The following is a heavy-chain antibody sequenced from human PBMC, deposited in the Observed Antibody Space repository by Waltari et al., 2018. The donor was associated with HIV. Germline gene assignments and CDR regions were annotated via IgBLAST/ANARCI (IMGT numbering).Heavy chain of an antibody. V-gene: IGHV1-24*01. CDR1: GYTLPELA. J-gene: IGHJ6*02. CDR2: FDPEDDET. Sequence: QVQLVQSGAEVKKPGASVKVSCKVSGYTLPELAMHWARQAPGKGLEWMGNFDPEDDETIYAQKFQGRITMTEDTSSDTAYMELSSLTSGDTAVYYCATDFSGMVRAYSYYSLDVWGQGTTVTVSS. D-gene: IGHD3-10*01. CDR3: ATDFSGMVRAYSYYSLDV.